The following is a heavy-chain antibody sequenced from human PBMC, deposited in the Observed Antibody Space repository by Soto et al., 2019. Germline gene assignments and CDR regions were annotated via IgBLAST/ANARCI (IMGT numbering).Heavy chain of an antibody. Sequence: GGSLRLSCAASGFTFSSYAMSWVRQAPGKGLEWVSAISGSGGSTYYADSVKGRFTISRDNSKNTLYLQMNSLRAEDTAVYYCAKEEASRFLEWLFSPGYFDYWGQGTLVTVSS. CDR3: AKEEASRFLEWLFSPGYFDY. J-gene: IGHJ4*02. D-gene: IGHD3-3*01. CDR2: ISGSGGST. CDR1: GFTFSSYA. V-gene: IGHV3-23*01.